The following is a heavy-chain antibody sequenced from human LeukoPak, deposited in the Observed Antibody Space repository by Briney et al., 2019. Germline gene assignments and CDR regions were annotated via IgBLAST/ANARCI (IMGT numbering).Heavy chain of an antibody. V-gene: IGHV4-34*01. J-gene: IGHJ6*04. CDR3: ARGSVVLPAQNWDV. D-gene: IGHD2-2*01. CDR1: GGSFSGYY. Sequence: PSETLSLTCAVYGGSFSGYYWSWICQPPGKGLEWIGEINHSGSTNYNPSLKSRATISVDTSKNQFSLRLSSVTAADTAVYYCARGSVVLPAQNWDVWGKGTTVTVSS. CDR2: INHSGST.